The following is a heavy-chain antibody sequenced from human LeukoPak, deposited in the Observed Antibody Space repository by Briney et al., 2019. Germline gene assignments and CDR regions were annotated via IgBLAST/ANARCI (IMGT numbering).Heavy chain of an antibody. D-gene: IGHD4-23*01. Sequence: GGSLRLSCVASGFTFSNYWMHWVRQAPEKGLVWISRINGDESTTDYADSVEGRFTISRDNAKNTLYLQMNTLGAEDTSLYYCARGFRWGFDYWGQGILVTVSS. CDR1: GFTFSNYW. J-gene: IGHJ4*02. CDR3: ARGFRWGFDY. V-gene: IGHV3-74*01. CDR2: INGDESTT.